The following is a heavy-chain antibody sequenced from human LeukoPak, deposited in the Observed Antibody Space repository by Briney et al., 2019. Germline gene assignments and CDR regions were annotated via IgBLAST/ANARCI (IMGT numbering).Heavy chain of an antibody. D-gene: IGHD2-15*01. V-gene: IGHV1-2*02. CDR1: GYTFTGYY. CDR3: ARDVSLYCSGGSCYEIGPYYYYGMDV. J-gene: IGHJ6*02. CDR2: INPNSGGT. Sequence: ASVKVSCKAPGYTFTGYYMHWVRQAPGQGLEWMGWINPNSGGTNYAQKFQGRVTMTRDTSISTAYMELSRLRSDDTAVYYCARDVSLYCSGGSCYEIGPYYYYGMDVWGQGTTVTVSS.